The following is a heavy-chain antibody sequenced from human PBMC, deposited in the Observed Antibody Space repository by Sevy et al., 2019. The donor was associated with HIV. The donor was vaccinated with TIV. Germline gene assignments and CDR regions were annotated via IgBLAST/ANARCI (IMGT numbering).Heavy chain of an antibody. V-gene: IGHV3-15*07. D-gene: IGHD6-13*01. CDR2: IKSKTDGGTT. Sequence: GGSLRLSCAASGFTFSTWMNWLRQAPGKGLEWVGRIKSKTDGGTTDYAAPVKDRFTISRDDSTNTLLLQMNSLKTEDTAVYYCTADRASSWNFYYGMDVWGQGTTVTVSS. J-gene: IGHJ6*02. CDR1: GFTFSTW. CDR3: TADRASSWNFYYGMDV.